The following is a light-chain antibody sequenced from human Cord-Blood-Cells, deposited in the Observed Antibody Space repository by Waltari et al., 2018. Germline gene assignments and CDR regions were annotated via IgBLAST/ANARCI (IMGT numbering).Light chain of an antibody. CDR3: QQYNSYT. CDR2: DAS. J-gene: IGKJ2*01. V-gene: IGKV1-5*01. CDR1: QSISSW. Sequence: DIQMTQSTSTLSASVGDRVTITCRASQSISSWLAWYQQKPGKAPKLLIYDASSLESGVPSRFSGSGSGTEFTRTISSLQPDDFATYYCQQYNSYTFGQGTKLEIK.